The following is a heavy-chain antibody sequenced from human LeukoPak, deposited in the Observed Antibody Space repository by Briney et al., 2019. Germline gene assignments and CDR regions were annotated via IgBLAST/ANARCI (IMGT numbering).Heavy chain of an antibody. V-gene: IGHV3-23*01. CDR3: ASSYGDYGPYFDY. D-gene: IGHD4-17*01. CDR1: GFTVSSNY. J-gene: IGHJ4*02. CDR2: ISGSGGST. Sequence: GGSLRLSCAASGFTVSSNYMSWVRQAPGKGLEWVSAISGSGGSTYYADSVKGRFTISRDNSKNTLYLQMNSLRAEDTAVYYCASSYGDYGPYFDYWGQGTLVTVSS.